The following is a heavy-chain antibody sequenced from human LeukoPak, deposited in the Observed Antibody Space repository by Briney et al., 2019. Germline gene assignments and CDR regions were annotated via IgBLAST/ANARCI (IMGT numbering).Heavy chain of an antibody. V-gene: IGHV3-23*01. D-gene: IGHD3-10*01. Sequence: PGGSLRLSCAVSGITLSNYGMTWVRRAPGKGLEWVAGISGSGGSTSYADSVKGRFTISRDNAKNTLFLQMNSLRAEDTAVYFCARRGVVIRVFLVGFHKETYYFDSWGQGALVTVSS. CDR2: ISGSGGST. CDR3: ARRGVVIRVFLVGFHKETYYFDS. J-gene: IGHJ4*02. CDR1: GITLSNYG.